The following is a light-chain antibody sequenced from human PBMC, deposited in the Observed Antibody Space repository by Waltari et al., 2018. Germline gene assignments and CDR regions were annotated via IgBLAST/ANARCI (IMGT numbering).Light chain of an antibody. Sequence: DVVMTQSPDFLAVSLGERATIHCKSSQSLFHSSNNKNYFAWYQQKPGQPPKLLIYWASTRESGVPDRLSGSGSGTDFTLTISSLQAEDVAIYFCQQYYITPLSFGGGTRVEIK. J-gene: IGKJ4*01. V-gene: IGKV4-1*01. CDR1: QSLFHSSNNKNY. CDR2: WAS. CDR3: QQYYITPLS.